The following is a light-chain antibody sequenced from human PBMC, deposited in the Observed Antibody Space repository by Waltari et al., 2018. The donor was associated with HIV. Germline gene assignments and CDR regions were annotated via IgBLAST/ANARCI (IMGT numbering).Light chain of an antibody. CDR3: SAWDSSLSAWV. Sequence: QAGLSQPPSVSKGLRQTATLTCTGNSNNVGYQGAAWLQQHQGHPPKLLSYRNNNRPSGISERLSASRSGNTASPTMTGLQPEDEADYYCSAWDSSLSAWVFGGGTKLTVL. J-gene: IGLJ3*02. CDR2: RNN. CDR1: SNNVGYQG. V-gene: IGLV10-54*01.